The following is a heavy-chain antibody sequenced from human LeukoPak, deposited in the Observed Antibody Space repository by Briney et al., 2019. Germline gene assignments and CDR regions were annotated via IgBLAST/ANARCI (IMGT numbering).Heavy chain of an antibody. V-gene: IGHV1-18*01. CDR2: ISAYNGNT. CDR3: ARGLDYYDSSGLFDY. Sequence: ASAKVSSKASGYTFTSYGISWVRPAPGQGLEWMGSISAYNGNTNYAQKLQGRVTMTADTSTSTAYMELRSLRSDDTAVYYCARGLDYYDSSGLFDYWGQGTLVTVSS. D-gene: IGHD3-22*01. CDR1: GYTFTSYG. J-gene: IGHJ4*02.